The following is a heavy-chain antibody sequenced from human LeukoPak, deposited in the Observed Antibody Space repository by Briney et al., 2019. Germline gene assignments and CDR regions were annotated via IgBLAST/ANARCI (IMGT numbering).Heavy chain of an antibody. Sequence: ASVKVSCKASGYTFTGYYMHWVRQAPGQGLEWMGWINPNSGGTNYAQKFQGRVTMTRDTSISTAYMELSSLRSEDTAVYYCARGIAAAETPGGFDYWGQGTLVTVSS. J-gene: IGHJ4*02. CDR3: ARGIAAAETPGGFDY. CDR2: INPNSGGT. D-gene: IGHD6-13*01. V-gene: IGHV1-2*02. CDR1: GYTFTGYY.